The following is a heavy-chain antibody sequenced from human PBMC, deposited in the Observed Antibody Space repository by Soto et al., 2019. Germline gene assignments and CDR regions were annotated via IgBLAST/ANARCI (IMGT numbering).Heavy chain of an antibody. CDR1: GGSISSGGYH. Sequence: QVQLQESGPGLVKPSQTLSLTCTVSGGSISSGGYHWSWIRQHPGKGLEWIGYIYYSGSTYYNPPLKSRVTISVDTSKNQFSLKLSSVTAADTAVYYCARGKNWFDPWGQGTLVTVSS. J-gene: IGHJ5*02. CDR3: ARGKNWFDP. V-gene: IGHV4-31*03. CDR2: IYYSGST.